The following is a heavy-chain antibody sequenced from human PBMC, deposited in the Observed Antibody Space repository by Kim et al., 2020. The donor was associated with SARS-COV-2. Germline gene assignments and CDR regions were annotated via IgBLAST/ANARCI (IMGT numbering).Heavy chain of an antibody. CDR3: ARHLVATILDY. Sequence: TYYNPSLKSRVTISVDTSKNQFSLKLSSVTAADTAVYYCARHLVATILDYWGQGTLVTVSS. D-gene: IGHD5-12*01. J-gene: IGHJ4*02. CDR2: T. V-gene: IGHV4-39*01.